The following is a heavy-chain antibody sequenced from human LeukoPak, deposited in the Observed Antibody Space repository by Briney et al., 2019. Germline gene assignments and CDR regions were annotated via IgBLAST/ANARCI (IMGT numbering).Heavy chain of an antibody. CDR1: GGSFSGYY. V-gene: IGHV4-34*01. CDR2: ITHSGNT. Sequence: SETLSLTCAVYGGSFSGYYWSWIRQPPGKGLEWIGEITHSGNTNYNPSLKSRVTISEDTSKNQLSLKLSSVTATDTAVYHCARVTGSSSFIYFWYFDLWGRGTLVTVSS. D-gene: IGHD6-6*01. J-gene: IGHJ2*01. CDR3: ARVTGSSSFIYFWYFDL.